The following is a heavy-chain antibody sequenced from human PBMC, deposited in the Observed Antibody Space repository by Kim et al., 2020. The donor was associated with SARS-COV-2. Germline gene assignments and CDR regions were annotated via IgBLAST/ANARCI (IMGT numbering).Heavy chain of an antibody. D-gene: IGHD3-22*01. Sequence: GGSLRLSCAASGFTFSSYWMSGVRQAPGKGLEWVANIKQDGSEKYYVDSVKGRFTISRDNAKNSLYLQMNSLRAEDTAVYYCARDVRDDSSGYYDIFRDYWGQGTLVTVSS. CDR1: GFTFSSYW. V-gene: IGHV3-7*01. CDR2: IKQDGSEK. J-gene: IGHJ4*02. CDR3: ARDVRDDSSGYYDIFRDY.